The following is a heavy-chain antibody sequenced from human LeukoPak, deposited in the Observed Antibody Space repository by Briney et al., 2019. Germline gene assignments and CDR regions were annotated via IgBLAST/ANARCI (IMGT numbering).Heavy chain of an antibody. V-gene: IGHV3-23*01. Sequence: PGGSLRLSCAASGFTFSSYAMSWVRQAPGKGLEWVSGISGSGGSTYYADSVKGRFTVSRDNSKNTLYLQMNSLRAEDTAVYYCASVTYYDIPWWGQGTLVTVSS. CDR1: GFTFSSYA. D-gene: IGHD3-22*01. CDR3: ASVTYYDIPW. CDR2: ISGSGGST. J-gene: IGHJ4*02.